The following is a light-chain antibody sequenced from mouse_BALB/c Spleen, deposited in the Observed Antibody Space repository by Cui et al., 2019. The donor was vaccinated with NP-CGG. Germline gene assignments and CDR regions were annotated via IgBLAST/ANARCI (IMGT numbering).Light chain of an antibody. CDR3: ALWYSNHWV. V-gene: IGLV1*01. Sequence: QAVVPQESALTNSPGETVTLTCRSSTGTVTTSNYANWVQEKPDHLFTGLIGGTNNRAPGVPARFSGSLIGDKAALTITGAQTEDEAIYFCALWYSNHWVFGGGTKLTVL. J-gene: IGLJ1*01. CDR2: GTN. CDR1: TGTVTTSNY.